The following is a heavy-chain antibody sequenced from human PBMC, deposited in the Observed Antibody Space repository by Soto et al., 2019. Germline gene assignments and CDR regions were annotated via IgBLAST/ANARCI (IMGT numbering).Heavy chain of an antibody. V-gene: IGHV1-69*13. CDR2: IIPIFGTA. CDR3: ARDFRHGYYYYGMDV. J-gene: IGHJ6*02. CDR1: GGTFSSYA. Sequence: SVKVSCKASGGTFSSYAISWVRQAPGQGLEWMGGIIPIFGTANYAQKFQGRVTITADESTSTAYMELSSLRSEDTAVYYCARDFRHGYYYYGMDVWGQGTTVTVSS.